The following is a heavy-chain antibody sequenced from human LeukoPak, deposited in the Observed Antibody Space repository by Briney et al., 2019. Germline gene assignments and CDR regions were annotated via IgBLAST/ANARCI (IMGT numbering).Heavy chain of an antibody. Sequence: SLRLSCAASGFTFSSFDMNWVRQAPGEGLEWVSYISSSGSTIYYADSVKGRFTISRDNAKNSLYLQMNSLRAEDAAVYYCARDLYSSSWFAFDYWGQGTLVTVSS. J-gene: IGHJ4*02. D-gene: IGHD6-13*01. CDR3: ARDLYSSSWFAFDY. CDR1: GFTFSSFD. CDR2: ISSSGSTI. V-gene: IGHV3-48*03.